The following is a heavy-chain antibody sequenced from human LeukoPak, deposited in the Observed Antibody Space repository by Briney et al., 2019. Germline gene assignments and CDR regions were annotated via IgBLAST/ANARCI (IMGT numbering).Heavy chain of an antibody. CDR2: IWYDGSNK. Sequence: GGSLRLSCAASGFTFSSYGMHWVRQAPGKGLEWVAVIWYDGSNKYYADSVKGRFTISRDNSKNTLYLQMNSLRAEDTAVYYCARDGAPSYCSSTSRYDYYFDYWGQGTLVTVSS. CDR1: GFTFSSYG. J-gene: IGHJ4*02. D-gene: IGHD2-2*01. CDR3: ARDGAPSYCSSTSRYDYYFDY. V-gene: IGHV3-33*01.